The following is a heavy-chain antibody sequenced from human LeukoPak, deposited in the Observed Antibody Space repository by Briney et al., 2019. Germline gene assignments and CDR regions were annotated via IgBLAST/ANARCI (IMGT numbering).Heavy chain of an antibody. CDR2: ISGSGGST. J-gene: IGHJ4*02. V-gene: IGHV3-23*01. CDR3: AKQLGYSSGWDYFDY. D-gene: IGHD6-19*01. CDR1: GFPFSSYA. Sequence: GGSLRLSCAASGFPFSSYAMSWVRQAPGKGLEWVSAISGSGGSTYYADSVKGRFTISRDNSKNTLYLQMNSLRAEDTAVYYCAKQLGYSSGWDYFDYWGQGTLVTVSS.